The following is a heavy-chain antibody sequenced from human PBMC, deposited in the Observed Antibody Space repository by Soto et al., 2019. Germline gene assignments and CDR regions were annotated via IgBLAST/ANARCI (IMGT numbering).Heavy chain of an antibody. CDR2: ISSSSSTI. V-gene: IGHV3-48*04. D-gene: IGHD2-2*01. CDR1: GFTFSSYS. Sequence: GGSLRLSCAASGFTFSSYSMNWVRQAPGKGLEWVSYISSSSSTIYYADSVKGRFTISRDNAKNSLYLQMNSLRAEDTAVYYCARDGKIGYCSSTSCSPNWFDPWGQGTLVTVSS. CDR3: ARDGKIGYCSSTSCSPNWFDP. J-gene: IGHJ5*02.